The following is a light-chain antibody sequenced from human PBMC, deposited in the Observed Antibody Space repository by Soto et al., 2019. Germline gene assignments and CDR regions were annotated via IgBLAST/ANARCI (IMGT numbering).Light chain of an antibody. CDR3: LQDYNYPFT. CDR1: QDIRKD. Sequence: AIQMTQSPSSLSASVGDRVTITCRASQDIRKDLAWYQQKPGKAPQILIYGASTLQTGVASRFSGSGSATDFTLTISSLQPEDSAAYYCLQDYNYPFTFXQGTKVDIK. CDR2: GAS. V-gene: IGKV1-6*01. J-gene: IGKJ2*01.